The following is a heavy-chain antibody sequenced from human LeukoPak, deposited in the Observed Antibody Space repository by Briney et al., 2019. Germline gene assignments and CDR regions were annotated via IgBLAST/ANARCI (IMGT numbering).Heavy chain of an antibody. CDR3: ARDREAAAGLDY. J-gene: IGHJ4*02. CDR2: IYYSGST. V-gene: IGHV4-28*03. Sequence: SDTLSLTCAVSGYSISSSNWWGWIRQPPGKGLEWIGYIYYSGSTNYNPSLKSRVTISVDRSKNQFSLKLSSVTAADTAVYYCARDREAAAGLDYWGQGTLVTVSS. CDR1: GYSISSSNW. D-gene: IGHD6-13*01.